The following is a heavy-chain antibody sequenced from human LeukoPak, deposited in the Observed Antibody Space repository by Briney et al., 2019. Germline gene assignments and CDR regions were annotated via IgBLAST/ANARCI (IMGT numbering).Heavy chain of an antibody. Sequence: SETLSLTCTVSGVSISSYYWSWIRQPPGKGLEWLGYIYYSGSTNYNPSLKSRVTISVDTSKNQFSLKLSSVTAADTAAYYCARDSSYYGSEDAFDIWGQGTMVTVSS. J-gene: IGHJ3*02. CDR2: IYYSGST. V-gene: IGHV4-59*01. CDR3: ARDSSYYGSEDAFDI. D-gene: IGHD3-10*01. CDR1: GVSISSYY.